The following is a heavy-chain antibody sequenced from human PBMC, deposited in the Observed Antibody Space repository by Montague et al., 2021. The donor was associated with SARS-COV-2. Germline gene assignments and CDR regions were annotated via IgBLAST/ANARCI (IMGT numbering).Heavy chain of an antibody. J-gene: IGHJ4*02. Sequence: SETLSLTCTVSGDSINNYYWGWIRQPPGKALEYIAYISEIGSTHRNPALKSRVTISVDPSRNQFYLDVNSVTAADTAVYYCASLQRGRRLMDYWGQGTLVTVPS. CDR2: ISEIGST. CDR1: GDSINNYY. V-gene: IGHV4-59*01. D-gene: IGHD5-24*01. CDR3: ASLQRGRRLMDY.